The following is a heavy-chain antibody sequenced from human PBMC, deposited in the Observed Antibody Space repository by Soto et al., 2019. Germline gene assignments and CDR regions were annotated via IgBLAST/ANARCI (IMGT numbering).Heavy chain of an antibody. Sequence: QVQLLESGPGLVNPSGTLSLTCAVSGGSISSSNWWSWVREPPGKGLEWIGEIYHSGSTNYNPSLKSRVTLSVDNSKSQFSMKLSSVTAAETAVYYCARVLDGPGIQLRNWVQGTLVNVSS. D-gene: IGHD3-10*01. J-gene: IGHJ4*02. CDR3: ARVLDGPGIQLRN. CDR2: IYHSGST. CDR1: GGSISSSNW. V-gene: IGHV4-4*02.